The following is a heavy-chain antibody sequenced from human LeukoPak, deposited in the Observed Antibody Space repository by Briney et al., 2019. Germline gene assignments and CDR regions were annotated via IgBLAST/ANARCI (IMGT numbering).Heavy chain of an antibody. D-gene: IGHD6-6*01. J-gene: IGHJ3*02. CDR3: ARSPGISRPLRGFDI. CDR2: IHYSGNS. V-gene: IGHV4-59*01. CDR1: GGSISSYY. Sequence: SETLSLTCTVSGGSISSYYWSWIRQPPGKGLEWIGYIHYSGNSNYNPSLKSRVTISVDTSKNQFSLKLSSVTAADTAVYYCARSPGISRPLRGFDIWGQGAMVTVSS.